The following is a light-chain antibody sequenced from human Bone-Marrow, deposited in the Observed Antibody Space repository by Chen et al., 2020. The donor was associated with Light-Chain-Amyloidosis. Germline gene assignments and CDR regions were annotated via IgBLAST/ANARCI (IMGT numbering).Light chain of an antibody. CDR1: SSDVGGDNH. V-gene: IGLV2-14*01. CDR2: EVN. CDR3: SSYTITNTLV. J-gene: IGLJ1*01. Sequence: QSALTQPASVSGSPGQSITISCTGPSSDVGGDNHVSWYQQHPDKAPKLMIYEVNNRPSWVPDRFSGSKSENTASLNISGLQTEDEADYFCSSYTITNTLVFGSGTRVTVL.